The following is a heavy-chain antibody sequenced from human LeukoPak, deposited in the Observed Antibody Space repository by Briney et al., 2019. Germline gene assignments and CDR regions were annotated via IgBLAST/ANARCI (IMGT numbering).Heavy chain of an antibody. J-gene: IGHJ4*02. CDR1: AYTFTGYY. V-gene: IGHV1-2*02. D-gene: IGHD6-19*01. Sequence: ASVKVSCKASAYTFTGYYIHWVRQAPGQGLEWMGSINPNSGATNYAQKFQGRVTMTRDTSISTAYMELSRLRSDDTAVYYCAKQWLVGIWGQGTLVTVSS. CDR2: INPNSGAT. CDR3: AKQWLVGI.